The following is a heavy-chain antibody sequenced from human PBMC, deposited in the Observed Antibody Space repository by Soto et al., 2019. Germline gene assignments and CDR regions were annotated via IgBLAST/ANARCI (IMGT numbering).Heavy chain of an antibody. CDR2: MSSASSTT. CDR1: GFTFGNFA. J-gene: IGHJ4*02. CDR3: AKNKERELPRIIDY. D-gene: IGHD1-7*01. V-gene: IGHV3-23*01. Sequence: EVQVIESGGGLVQPGGSLRLSCATSGFTFGNFAMSWVRQAPGRGLEWVSGMSSASSTTYYGDSVKGRFTISRDTSKNTLYLQMNILRAEDTAVYYCAKNKERELPRIIDYWGQGTLVTVSS.